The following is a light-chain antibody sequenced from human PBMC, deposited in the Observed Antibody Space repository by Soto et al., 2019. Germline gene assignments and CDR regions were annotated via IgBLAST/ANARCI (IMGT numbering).Light chain of an antibody. V-gene: IGLV2-8*01. CDR3: SSKTSSRTPFV. Sequence: QSVLTQPPSASGSPGQSVTISCTGTSGDVGGYYYVSWYQHHPGKVPKLIIYEVTKRPSGVPDRFSGSKSGNTASLTVSGLQAEDEADYYCSSKTSSRTPFVFGTGTKV. CDR1: SGDVGGYYY. CDR2: EVT. J-gene: IGLJ1*01.